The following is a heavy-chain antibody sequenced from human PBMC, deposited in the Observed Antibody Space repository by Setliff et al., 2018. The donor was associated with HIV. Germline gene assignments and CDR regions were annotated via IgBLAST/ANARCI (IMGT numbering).Heavy chain of an antibody. CDR3: TKNLYSSRWSPLDY. CDR2: ISGSGSST. CDR1: GFTFSTYA. D-gene: IGHD6-13*01. J-gene: IGHJ4*02. Sequence: GGSLRLSCAASGFTFSTYAMGWVRQAPGKGLEWVSSISGSGSSTYYIDSVKGRFTISRDNSKNTLYLQMDSLRAEDTAVYYCTKNLYSSRWSPLDYWGQGTLVTVSS. V-gene: IGHV3-23*01.